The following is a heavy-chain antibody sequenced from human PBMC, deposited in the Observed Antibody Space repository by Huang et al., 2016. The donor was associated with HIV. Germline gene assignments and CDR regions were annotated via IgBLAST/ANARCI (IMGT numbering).Heavy chain of an antibody. V-gene: IGHV1-69*13. Sequence: QVQLVQSGAEVRKPGSSVKVSCRASGGSFNNFGINWVRQAPGKGLEWRGGISPRFGTMNDAQRFKDRVTITADETTGVVHLEVTSLRSDDTAVYFCAKRGGAWGSPYTFDLWGPGTMVTVSS. CDR1: GGSFNNFG. D-gene: IGHD2-2*02. CDR2: ISPRFGTM. CDR3: AKRGGAWGSPYTFDL. J-gene: IGHJ3*01.